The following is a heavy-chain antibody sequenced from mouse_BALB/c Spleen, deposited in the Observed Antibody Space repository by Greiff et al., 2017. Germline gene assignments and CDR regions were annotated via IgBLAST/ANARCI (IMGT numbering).Heavy chain of an antibody. D-gene: IGHD1-1*01. CDR2: IYPGNSDT. V-gene: IGHV1-5*01. J-gene: IGHJ1*01. CDR3: IYGSSYLWYFDV. Sequence: VQLKQSGTVLARPGASVKMSCKASGYTFTSYWMHWVKQRPGQGLEWIGAIYPGNSDTSYNQKFKGKAKLTAVTSTSTAYMELSSLTNEDSAVYYCIYGSSYLWYFDVWGAGTTVTVSS. CDR1: GYTFTSYW.